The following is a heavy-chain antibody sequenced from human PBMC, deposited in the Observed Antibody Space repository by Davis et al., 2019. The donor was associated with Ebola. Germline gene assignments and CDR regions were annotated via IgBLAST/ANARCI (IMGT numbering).Heavy chain of an antibody. Sequence: SETLSLTCTVSGGSVSSGSYYWSWIRQPPGKGLEWLGFVSYDGYPNYNPSLKSRVTISVDTSKNQFSLKLSSVTAADSAVFYCARTTYYYDSSGYWRFDSFDYWGQGTLVTVSS. CDR2: VSYDGYP. J-gene: IGHJ4*01. CDR1: GGSVSSGSYY. CDR3: ARTTYYYDSSGYWRFDSFDY. D-gene: IGHD3-22*01. V-gene: IGHV4-61*01.